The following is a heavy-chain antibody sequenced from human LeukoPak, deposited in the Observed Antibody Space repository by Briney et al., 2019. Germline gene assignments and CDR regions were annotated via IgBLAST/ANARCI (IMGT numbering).Heavy chain of an antibody. Sequence: SETLSLTCTVSGGSISSYYWSWIRQPPGKGLEWIGRIYTSGSTNYNPSLKSRVTISVDTSKNQFSLKLSSVTAADTAVYYCARRITGTTSDSFDYWGQGTLVTVSS. CDR3: ARRITGTTSDSFDY. V-gene: IGHV4-4*08. D-gene: IGHD1-20*01. CDR2: IYTSGST. CDR1: GGSISSYY. J-gene: IGHJ4*02.